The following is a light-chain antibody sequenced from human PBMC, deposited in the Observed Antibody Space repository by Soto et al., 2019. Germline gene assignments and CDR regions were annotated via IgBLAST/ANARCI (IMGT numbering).Light chain of an antibody. J-gene: IGLJ1*01. V-gene: IGLV1-40*01. CDR3: QFYDSSLSVV. CDR1: SSNIGAGYD. CDR2: GNS. Sequence: QSVLTQPPSVSGAPGQRVTISCTGSSSNIGAGYDVHWYQQLPGTAPKLLIYGNSNRPSGVPDRFSGSKSGTSASLAITGLQAEDEADYYCQFYDSSLSVVFGTGTKLTVL.